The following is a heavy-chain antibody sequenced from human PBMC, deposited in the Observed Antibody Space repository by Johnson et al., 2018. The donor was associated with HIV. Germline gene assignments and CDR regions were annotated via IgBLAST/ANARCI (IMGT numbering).Heavy chain of an antibody. V-gene: IGHV3-30*04. J-gene: IGHJ3*02. D-gene: IGHD2-2*01. Sequence: QVQLVESGGGVVKPGKSLRLSCAASGFAFSRYAMHWVRQAPGQGLQWVAVISYDGRTKYYADYVKGRFTISRDNSKNTSYLQINSLGAEDTAMYYCASAGVVVPAAIEGAAFDIWGQGTVVTVSS. CDR1: GFAFSRYA. CDR3: ASAGVVVPAAIEGAAFDI. CDR2: ISYDGRTK.